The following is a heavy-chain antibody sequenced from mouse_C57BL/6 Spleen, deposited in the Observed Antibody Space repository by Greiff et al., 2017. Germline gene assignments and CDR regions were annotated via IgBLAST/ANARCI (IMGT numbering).Heavy chain of an antibody. V-gene: IGHV1-82*01. Sequence: QVQLQQSGPELVKPGASVKISCKASGYAFSSSWMNWVKQRPGKGLEWIGRIYPGDGDTNYNGKFKGKATLTADKSSSTAYMQLSSLTSEDSAVYFCARDSNRYYYAMDYWGQGTSVTVSS. J-gene: IGHJ4*01. CDR2: IYPGDGDT. CDR1: GYAFSSSW. CDR3: ARDSNRYYYAMDY. D-gene: IGHD2-5*01.